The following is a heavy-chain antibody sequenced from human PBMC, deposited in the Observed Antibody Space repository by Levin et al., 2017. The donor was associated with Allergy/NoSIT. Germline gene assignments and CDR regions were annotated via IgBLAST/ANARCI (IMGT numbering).Heavy chain of an antibody. CDR3: ARDQGEGSSVHNWFDP. J-gene: IGHJ5*02. V-gene: IGHV3-11*01. CDR2: ISSSGSTI. D-gene: IGHD6-6*01. Sequence: GGSLRLSCAASGFTFSDYYMSWIRQAPGKGLEWVSYISSSGSTIYYADSVKGRFTISRDNAKNSLYLQMNSLRAEDTAVYYCARDQGEGSSVHNWFDPWGQGTLVTVSS. CDR1: GFTFSDYY.